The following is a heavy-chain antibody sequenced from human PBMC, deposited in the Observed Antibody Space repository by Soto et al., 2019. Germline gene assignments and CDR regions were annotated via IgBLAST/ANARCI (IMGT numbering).Heavy chain of an antibody. Sequence: PGESLKISCKSSGYDFTNYWIGWVRQMPGKGLEWMGIIYPRTSQTLYSPSFQGQVTISADKSISTAYLQWSSLKASDTAMYYCARRAYYSSGSGDFWGQGTLVTVSS. CDR1: GYDFTNYW. J-gene: IGHJ4*02. V-gene: IGHV5-51*01. CDR2: IYPRTSQT. CDR3: ARRAYYSSGSGDF. D-gene: IGHD3-10*01.